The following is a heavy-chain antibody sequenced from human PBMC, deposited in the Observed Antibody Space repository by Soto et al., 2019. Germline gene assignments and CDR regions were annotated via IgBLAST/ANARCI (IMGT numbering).Heavy chain of an antibody. J-gene: IGHJ5*02. CDR1: GGSISNYY. Sequence: PSETLSLTCTVSGGSISNYYWSWIRQPPGRGLEWIGHIFYSGSTNYNPALKSRVTISVDTSKSQFSLKLSSVTAADTAVYYCARIFDPWGQGTLVTVSS. CDR2: IFYSGST. CDR3: ARIFDP. V-gene: IGHV4-59*01.